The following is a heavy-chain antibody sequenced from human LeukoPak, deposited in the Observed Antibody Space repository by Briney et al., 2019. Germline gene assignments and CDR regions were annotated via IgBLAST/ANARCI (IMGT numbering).Heavy chain of an antibody. CDR2: ISGSGGST. CDR1: GSTFSSYA. Sequence: PGGSLRLSCAASGSTFSSYAMSWVRQAPGKGLEWVSAISGSGGSTYYADSVKGRFTISRDNSKNTLYLQMSSLSAEDTAVYYCAKKGGGVYRENDYWGQGTLVTVSS. V-gene: IGHV3-23*01. D-gene: IGHD2-8*02. J-gene: IGHJ4*02. CDR3: AKKGGGVYRENDY.